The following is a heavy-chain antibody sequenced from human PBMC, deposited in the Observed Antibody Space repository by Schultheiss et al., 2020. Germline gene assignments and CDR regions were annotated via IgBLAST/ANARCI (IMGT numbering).Heavy chain of an antibody. CDR1: GGSFSGYY. CDR3: SSGWYY. J-gene: IGHJ4*02. V-gene: IGHV4-34*03. D-gene: IGHD6-19*01. Sequence: SETLSLTCAVYGGSFSGYYWSWIRQHPGKGLEWIGYIYYSGSTYYNPSLKSRVTISVDKSKNQFSLKLSSVTAADTAVYYCSSGWYYWGQGTLVTVSS. CDR2: IYYSGST.